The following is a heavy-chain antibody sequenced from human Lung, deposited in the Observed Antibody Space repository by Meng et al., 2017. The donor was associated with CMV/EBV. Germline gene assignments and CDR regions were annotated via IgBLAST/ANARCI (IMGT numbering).Heavy chain of an antibody. CDR1: GFTVSSNY. CDR2: IYSGGST. Sequence: GGSLRLXCAASGFTVSSNYMSWVRQAPGKGLEWVSVIYSGGSTYYADSVKGRFTISRDNSKNTLYLQMNSLRAEDTAVYYCARAPYDFWSSYYYGMDVWGQGTRVTVSS. D-gene: IGHD3-3*01. V-gene: IGHV3-53*01. CDR3: ARAPYDFWSSYYYGMDV. J-gene: IGHJ6*02.